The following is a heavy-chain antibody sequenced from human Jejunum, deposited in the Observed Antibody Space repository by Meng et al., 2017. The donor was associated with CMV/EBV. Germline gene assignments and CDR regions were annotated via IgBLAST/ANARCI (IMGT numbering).Heavy chain of an antibody. J-gene: IGHJ4*02. D-gene: IGHD6-19*01. CDR3: AREESVGIAVTGTFDY. CDR2: IYSSGST. Sequence: QVQLQESGSGLVKPSETLSLTCTVSSDSISSNFLSWIRQPAGKGLEWIGRIYSSGSTFYNPSLKSRVTMSVDTSKNQFSLSLASVTAADTAIYFCAREESVGIAVTGTFDYWGQGILVTVSS. CDR1: SDSISSNF. V-gene: IGHV4-4*07.